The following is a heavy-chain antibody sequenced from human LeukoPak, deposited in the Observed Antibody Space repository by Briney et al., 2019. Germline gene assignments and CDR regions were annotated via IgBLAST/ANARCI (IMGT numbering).Heavy chain of an antibody. Sequence: GGSLRLSCAASGFTFSSYSMNWVRQAPGKGLEWVSSISSSSSYIYYADSVKGRFTISRDNAKNSLYLQMNSLRAEDTAVYYCARDRATTVTTEYFQHWGQGTLVTVSS. D-gene: IGHD4-11*01. CDR2: ISSSSSYI. V-gene: IGHV3-21*01. CDR1: GFTFSSYS. CDR3: ARDRATTVTTEYFQH. J-gene: IGHJ1*01.